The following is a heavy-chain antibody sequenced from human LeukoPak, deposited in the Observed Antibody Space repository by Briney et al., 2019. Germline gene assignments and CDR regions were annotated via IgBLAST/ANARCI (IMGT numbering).Heavy chain of an antibody. Sequence: SETLSLTCAVYGGSFSGYYWSWIRQPPGKGLEWIGEINHSGSTNYNPSLKSRVTISVDTSKNQFSLKLSSVTAADTAVYYCAREARYCSGGNCYDKHFYYYYYMDVWGKGTTVTVSS. CDR3: AREARYCSGGNCYDKHFYYYYYMDV. V-gene: IGHV4-34*01. CDR1: GGSFSGYY. CDR2: INHSGST. D-gene: IGHD2-15*01. J-gene: IGHJ6*03.